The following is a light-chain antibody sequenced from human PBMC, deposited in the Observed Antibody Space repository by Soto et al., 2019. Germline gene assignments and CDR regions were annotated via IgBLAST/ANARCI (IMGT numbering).Light chain of an antibody. CDR1: SSDVGSYNL. CDR2: EGS. V-gene: IGLV2-23*01. CDR3: CSYAGGRYV. Sequence: QSALTQPASVSGSPGQSITISCTGTSSDVGSYNLVSWYQQHPGKAPKLMIYEGSKRPSGVSNRFSGSKSGNTASLTISGLQAEDEADYYCCSYAGGRYVFGTGTKLTVL. J-gene: IGLJ1*01.